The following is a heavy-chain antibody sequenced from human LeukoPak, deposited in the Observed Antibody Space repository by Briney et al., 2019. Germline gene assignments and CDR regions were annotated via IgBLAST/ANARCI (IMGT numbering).Heavy chain of an antibody. CDR2: ISSSSSYI. CDR3: ARVGSPQTSQRFDY. Sequence: PGGSLRLSCAASGFTFSSYSMNWVRQAPGKGLEWVSSISSSSSYIYYGDSVKGRFTISRDNAKNLLYLQMNSLRAEDTAVYYCARVGSPQTSQRFDYWGQGTLVTVSS. D-gene: IGHD3-16*01. V-gene: IGHV3-21*01. J-gene: IGHJ4*02. CDR1: GFTFSSYS.